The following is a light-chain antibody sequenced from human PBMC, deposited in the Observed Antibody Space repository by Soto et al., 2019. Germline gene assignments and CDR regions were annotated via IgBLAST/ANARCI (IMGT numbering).Light chain of an antibody. CDR3: SSYAGDSALI. CDR1: RSDVGSYNF. J-gene: IGLJ2*01. CDR2: EAD. Sequence: SALTQPASVSGSPGQSISISCTGSRSDVGSYNFVSWYQLFPGKAPKLIIYEADKRPSGVSSRFSGSKSGFTASLTISGLQAEDEADYFCSSYAGDSALIFGGGTKVTVL. V-gene: IGLV2-23*01.